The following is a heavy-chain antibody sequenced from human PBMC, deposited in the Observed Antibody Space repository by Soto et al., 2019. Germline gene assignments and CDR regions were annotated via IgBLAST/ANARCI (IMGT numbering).Heavy chain of an antibody. D-gene: IGHD1-26*01. J-gene: IGHJ4*02. CDR1: GGSISSSY. CDR2: IYDGGNT. V-gene: IGHV4-59*01. CDR3: ATGLIVGAPDS. Sequence: QVQLQESGPGLVKPSETLSLTCTVSGGSISSSYCNWIRQSPGRGLEWIAYIYDGGNTNYNPSHQSLPTISGDTSKYQFSLKLNSVTAADTAVYYCATGLIVGAPDSWGQGTLVTVSS.